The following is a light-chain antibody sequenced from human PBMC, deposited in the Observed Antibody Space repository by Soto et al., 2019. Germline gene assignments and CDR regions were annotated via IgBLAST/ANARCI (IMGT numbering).Light chain of an antibody. V-gene: IGKV1-39*01. Sequence: DIQMTQSPSSLSASVGDTVTITCRASQSISSYLNWYQHKPGKAPKLLIYAASSLQSGVPSRFSGSGSGTDFTLTISSLQPEDFATYSCQQSYNTPWTFGQGTKVDI. CDR3: QQSYNTPWT. CDR1: QSISSY. CDR2: AAS. J-gene: IGKJ1*01.